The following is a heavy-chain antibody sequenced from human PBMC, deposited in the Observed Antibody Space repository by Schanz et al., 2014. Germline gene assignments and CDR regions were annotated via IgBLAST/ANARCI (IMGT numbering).Heavy chain of an antibody. J-gene: IGHJ6*02. CDR2: IDRVGGHT. Sequence: EVQLVESGGVVAQPGGSLRLSCAASGFSFDDYTMHWVRQAPGKGLEWVSLIDRVGGHTYYADSVKGRFTISRDNSKNSLYLQMNSLRTEDTALYYCAKDSRGSSFDMDVWGQGTTVTVSS. CDR3: AKDSRGSSFDMDV. D-gene: IGHD1-26*01. CDR1: GFSFDDYT. V-gene: IGHV3-43*01.